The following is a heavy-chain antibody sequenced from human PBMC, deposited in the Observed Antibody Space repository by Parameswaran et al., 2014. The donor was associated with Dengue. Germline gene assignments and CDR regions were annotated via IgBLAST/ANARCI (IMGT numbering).Heavy chain of an antibody. CDR3: VRRDIVVTKDRFNWFVP. D-gene: IGHD5-12*01. V-gene: IGHV2-5*02. CDR2: IYWDDDA. J-gene: IGHJ5*02. Sequence: WIRQPPGKALEWLALIYWDDDARYRPSLRSRLTVTKDTSKNQVVLTMTNMDPVDTATYYCVRRDIVVTKDRFNWFVPWGPESWSPSPQ.